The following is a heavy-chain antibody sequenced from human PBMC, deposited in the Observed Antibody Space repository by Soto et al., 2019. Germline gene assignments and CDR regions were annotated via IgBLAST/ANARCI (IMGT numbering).Heavy chain of an antibody. D-gene: IGHD3-10*01. V-gene: IGHV3-23*01. CDR3: AKGRGGSGSLTPRVDF. Sequence: EVQLLESGGGLVQPGGSLRLSCAASGFTFNNYAMTWVRQAPGKGLEWVSAISGGGDTTSYADSVKGRFTGSRDGSKNTLYLQMSSLRAEETALYYCAKGRGGSGSLTPRVDFWGQGTLVTVSS. CDR1: GFTFNNYA. J-gene: IGHJ4*02. CDR2: ISGGGDTT.